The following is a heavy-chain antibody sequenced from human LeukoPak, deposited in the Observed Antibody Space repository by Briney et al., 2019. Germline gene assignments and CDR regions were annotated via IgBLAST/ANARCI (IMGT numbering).Heavy chain of an antibody. D-gene: IGHD3-22*01. CDR1: GGSVSTYF. CDR3: ARDRVDSSGYYYYYGMDV. CDR2: IYTSGST. V-gene: IGHV4-4*07. Sequence: SETLSLTCTVSGGSVSTYFWSWIRQSAGKGLEWLGRIYTSGSTNYNPSLKSRVTMSADTSKNQFSLRLRSVTAADTAVYYCARDRVDSSGYYYYYGMDVWGQGTTVTVSS. J-gene: IGHJ6*02.